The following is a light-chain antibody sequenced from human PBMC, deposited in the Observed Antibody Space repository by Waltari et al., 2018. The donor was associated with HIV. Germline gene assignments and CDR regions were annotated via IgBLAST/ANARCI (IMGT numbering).Light chain of an antibody. J-gene: IGKJ4*01. V-gene: IGKV1-12*01. CDR3: QQASSFPLT. Sequence: DIQMTQSPSSVSASVGDSVTITCRATQHINSWLAWYQQQPGKAPQLLIYAASSLESGVPSRFSGTGSGTDFTLTISSLQPEDFATYYCQQASSFPLTFGGGTKVEIK. CDR2: AAS. CDR1: QHINSW.